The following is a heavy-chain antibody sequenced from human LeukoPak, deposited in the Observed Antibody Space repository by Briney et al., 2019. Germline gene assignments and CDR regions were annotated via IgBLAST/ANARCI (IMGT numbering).Heavy chain of an antibody. CDR2: ISSSGSTI. CDR3: AELGITMIGGV. D-gene: IGHD3-10*02. J-gene: IGHJ6*04. Sequence: GGSLRLSCAASGFTFSTYWMSWVRQAPGKGLEWVSYISSSGSTIYYADSVKGRFTISRDNAKNSLYLQMNSLRAEDTAVYYCAELGITMIGGVWGRGTTVTISS. V-gene: IGHV3-48*04. CDR1: GFTFSTYW.